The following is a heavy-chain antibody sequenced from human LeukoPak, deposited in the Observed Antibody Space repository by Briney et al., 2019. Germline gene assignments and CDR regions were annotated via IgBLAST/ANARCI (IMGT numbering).Heavy chain of an antibody. CDR3: ARDRVLRFLEWLGTDAFDI. J-gene: IGHJ3*02. D-gene: IGHD3-3*01. Sequence: GGSLRLSCAASGFTFSSYSMNWVRQAPGKGLEWVSSISSSSSYIYYADSVKGRFTISRDNAKNSLYLQMNSLRAEDTAVYYRARDRVLRFLEWLGTDAFDIWGQGTMVTVSS. V-gene: IGHV3-21*01. CDR1: GFTFSSYS. CDR2: ISSSSSYI.